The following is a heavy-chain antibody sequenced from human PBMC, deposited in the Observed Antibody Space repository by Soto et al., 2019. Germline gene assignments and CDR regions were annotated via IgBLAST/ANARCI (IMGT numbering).Heavy chain of an antibody. J-gene: IGHJ4*02. CDR2: MNPNSGNT. Sequence: ASVKVSWKASGYTFTSYDINWVRQATGQGLEWMGWMNPNSGNTKYAQKFQGRVTMTRNTSTSTAYMELSSLRSEDTAVYYCANDTRVRRGAKCRSYWGQGALVTVSS. CDR1: GYTFTSYD. V-gene: IGHV1-8*01. D-gene: IGHD3-22*01. CDR3: ANDTRVRRGAKCRSY.